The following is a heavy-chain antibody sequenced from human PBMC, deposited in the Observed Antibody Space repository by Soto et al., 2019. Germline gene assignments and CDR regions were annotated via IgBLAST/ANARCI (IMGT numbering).Heavy chain of an antibody. D-gene: IGHD3-3*01. J-gene: IGHJ6*03. CDR1: GFTFSSYA. CDR3: AKFTIFEYYYYYMDV. CDR2: ISGSGGST. Sequence: EVQLLESGGGLVQPGGSLRLSCAASGFTFSSYAMSWVRQAPGKGLEWVSAISGSGGSTYYADSVKGRFTISRDISKNTLYLQMNSLRAEDTAVYYCAKFTIFEYYYYYMDVWGKGTTVTVSS. V-gene: IGHV3-23*01.